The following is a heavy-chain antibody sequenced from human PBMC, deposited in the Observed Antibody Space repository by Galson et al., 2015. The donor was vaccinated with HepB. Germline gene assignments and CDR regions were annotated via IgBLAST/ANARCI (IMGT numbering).Heavy chain of an antibody. CDR1: GLTFYRYN. Sequence: SLRLSCAASGLTFYRYNVNWVRQAPGKGLEWVSFISSSSSYIYYADSVKGRFTISRDNAKRSLYLQMNSLRAEDTAVYYWARRPSITGWYFYYMDVWGKGTTVTVSS. J-gene: IGHJ6*03. V-gene: IGHV3-21*01. D-gene: IGHD3-10*01. CDR3: ARRPSITGWYFYYMDV. CDR2: ISSSSSYI.